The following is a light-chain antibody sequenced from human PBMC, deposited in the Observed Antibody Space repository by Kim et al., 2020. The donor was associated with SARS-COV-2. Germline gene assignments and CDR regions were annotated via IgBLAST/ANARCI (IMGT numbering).Light chain of an antibody. Sequence: SVPPGQAASTTCAGDILGDKFASCYQQKPGQSPVVIIFRDNRRPSGIPERFSGSNSGNTATLTISGTQAIDEADYYCQAWDSSIYVFGTGTKVTVL. J-gene: IGLJ1*01. CDR3: QAWDSSIYV. CDR1: ILGDKF. V-gene: IGLV3-1*01. CDR2: RDN.